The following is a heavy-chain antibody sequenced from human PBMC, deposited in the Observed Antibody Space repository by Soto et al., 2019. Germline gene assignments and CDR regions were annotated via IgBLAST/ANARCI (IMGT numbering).Heavy chain of an antibody. V-gene: IGHV3-74*01. Sequence: GGSLRLSCAASGFTFSSYWMHWVRQAPGKGLVWVSRINSDGSSTSYADSVKGRFTISRDNAKNTLYLQMNSLRAEDTAVYYCARDLAAISYDYIWGSYKGAFDIWGQGTMVTVSS. J-gene: IGHJ3*02. D-gene: IGHD3-16*01. CDR3: ARDLAAISYDYIWGSYKGAFDI. CDR2: INSDGSST. CDR1: GFTFSSYW.